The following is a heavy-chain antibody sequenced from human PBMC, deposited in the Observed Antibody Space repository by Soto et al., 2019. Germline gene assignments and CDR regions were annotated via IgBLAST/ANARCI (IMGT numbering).Heavy chain of an antibody. J-gene: IGHJ4*02. CDR1: SLTFDAYA. D-gene: IGHD3-3*01. V-gene: IGHV3-9*01. CDR3: AKYIGGSGPFDY. CDR2: DSWSSDSL. Sequence: GWSLRVSCPASSLTFDAYAMHCVRQAPGKALEWVSGDSWSSDSLGYADSVKGRFTISREPAKNSLYLQMTSLSAEDTALNYGAKYIGGSGPFDYWCQGTLVTVSS.